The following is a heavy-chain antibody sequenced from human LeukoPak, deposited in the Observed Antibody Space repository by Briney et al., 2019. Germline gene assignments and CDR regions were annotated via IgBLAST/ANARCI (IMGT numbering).Heavy chain of an antibody. CDR2: IYYSGST. CDR3: ARGNSSGWYSSIYYYYYYMDV. J-gene: IGHJ6*03. D-gene: IGHD6-19*01. Sequence: SETLSLTCTVSGGSISSYYWSWIRQPPGKGLEWIGYIYYSGSTNYNPSLKSRVTISVDTSKNQFSLKLSSVTAADTAVYYCARGNSSGWYSSIYYYYYYMDVWGKGTTVTISS. V-gene: IGHV4-59*01. CDR1: GGSISSYY.